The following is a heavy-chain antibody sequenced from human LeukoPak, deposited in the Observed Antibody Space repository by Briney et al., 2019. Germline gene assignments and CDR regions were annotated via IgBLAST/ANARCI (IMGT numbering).Heavy chain of an antibody. CDR1: GLTFSSYG. J-gene: IGHJ4*02. CDR3: AKGLDIVGVPFDY. Sequence: PGGSLRLSCAASGLTFSSYGMHWVRQAPGKGLEWVAVISYDGSNKYYADSVKGRFTISRDNSKNTLYLQMNSLRTEDTAVYYCAKGLDIVGVPFDYWGQGTLVTVSS. V-gene: IGHV3-30*18. D-gene: IGHD1-26*01. CDR2: ISYDGSNK.